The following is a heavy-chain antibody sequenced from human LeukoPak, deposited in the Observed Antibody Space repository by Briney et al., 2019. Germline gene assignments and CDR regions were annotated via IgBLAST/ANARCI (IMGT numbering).Heavy chain of an antibody. CDR3: ARISEQENRRDGYNFPLEN. CDR1: GFTLSRHT. CDR2: ITSSSIYK. V-gene: IGHV3-21*01. J-gene: IGHJ4*02. D-gene: IGHD5-24*01. Sequence: PGGSLRLSCAASGFTLSRHTMTWVRQAPGKGLEWVSAITSSSIYKYFADSVKGRFAISRDNARNSLYLEMDSLRVEDTAVYYCARISEQENRRDGYNFPLENWGQGTLVIVSS.